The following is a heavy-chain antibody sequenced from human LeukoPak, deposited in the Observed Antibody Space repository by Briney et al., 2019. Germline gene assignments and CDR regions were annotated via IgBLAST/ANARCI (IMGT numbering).Heavy chain of an antibody. V-gene: IGHV4-59*01. J-gene: IGHJ3*02. CDR1: GGSIRSNW. Sequence: SGTLSLTCAVSGGSIRSNWWSWVRQPPGKGLEWIGYIYYSGSTNYNPSLKSRVTISVDTSKNQFSLKLSSVTAADTAVYYCARDKAYYDFWSGYYEDAFDIWGQGTMVTVSS. CDR3: ARDKAYYDFWSGYYEDAFDI. CDR2: IYYSGST. D-gene: IGHD3-3*01.